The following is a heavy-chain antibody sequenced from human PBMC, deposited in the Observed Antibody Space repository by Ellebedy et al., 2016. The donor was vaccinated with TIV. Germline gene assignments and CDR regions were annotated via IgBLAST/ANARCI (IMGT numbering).Heavy chain of an antibody. CDR3: ARGPMWLVREGVDY. CDR2: IKQDEGEK. D-gene: IGHD6-19*01. CDR1: GFTFSSYW. V-gene: IGHV3-7*03. J-gene: IGHJ4*02. Sequence: PGGSLRLSCAASGFTFSSYWMSWVRQATGKGLEWVANIKQDEGEKYYVDSVKGRFTISRDNAKSSLYLQMNSLRAEDTAVYYCARGPMWLVREGVDYWGQGALVTVSS.